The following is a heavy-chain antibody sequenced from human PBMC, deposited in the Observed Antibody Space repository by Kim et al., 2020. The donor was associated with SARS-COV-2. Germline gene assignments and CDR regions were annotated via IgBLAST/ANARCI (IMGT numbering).Heavy chain of an antibody. CDR1: GFPFSSWA. J-gene: IGHJ1*01. Sequence: GGSLRLSCATSGFPFSSWAMTWVRQAPGKGLEWVSGISGSGDNTDYADSVKGRFTISRDNSKNTLYLQMNSLRAEDTAVSFCAHIWNRVYWGQGTLVTVS. CDR3: AHIWNRVY. V-gene: IGHV3-23*01. CDR2: ISGSGDNT. D-gene: IGHD1-1*01.